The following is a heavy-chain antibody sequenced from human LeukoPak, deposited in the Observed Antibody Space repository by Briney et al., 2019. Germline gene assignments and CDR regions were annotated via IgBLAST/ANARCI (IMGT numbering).Heavy chain of an antibody. CDR2: ITASGGST. CDR3: AKYVGQSGSNYYGLDV. V-gene: IGHV3-23*01. Sequence: GGSLRLSCAASGFSFSSYEMNWVRQAPGKGLEWVSGITASGGSTYYTDSVKGRFTISRDNSKNTLFMQMNSLRDEDTALYYCAKYVGQSGSNYYGLDVWGQGTAVTVSS. D-gene: IGHD1-26*01. CDR1: GFSFSSYE. J-gene: IGHJ6*02.